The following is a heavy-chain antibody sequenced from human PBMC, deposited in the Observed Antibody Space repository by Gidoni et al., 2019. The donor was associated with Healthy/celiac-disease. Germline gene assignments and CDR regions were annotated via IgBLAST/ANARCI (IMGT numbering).Heavy chain of an antibody. CDR3: AREGEWELHFDY. J-gene: IGHJ4*02. CDR1: GFTFSSYW. Sequence: VQLVESGGGLVQPGGSLRLPCAASGFTFSSYWMSWVRHAPGKWLWWVDNIKQDGSDKYYVDSVKGRFTISRDNAKNSLYLQMNSLRAEDTAVYYCAREGEWELHFDYWGQGTLVTVSS. CDR2: IKQDGSDK. V-gene: IGHV3-7*01. D-gene: IGHD1-26*01.